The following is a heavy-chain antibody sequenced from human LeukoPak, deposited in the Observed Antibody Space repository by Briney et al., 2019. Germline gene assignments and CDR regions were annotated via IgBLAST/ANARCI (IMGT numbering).Heavy chain of an antibody. J-gene: IGHJ4*02. CDR2: ISWNSGSI. CDR1: GFTFDDYA. CDR3: AKDPTRYGDYTTYYFDY. D-gene: IGHD4-17*01. V-gene: IGHV3-9*01. Sequence: PGGSPRLSCAASGFTFDDYAMHWVRQAPGKGLEWVSGISWNSGSIGYADSVKGRFTISRDNAKNSLYLQMNSLRAEDTALYYCAKDPTRYGDYTTYYFDYWGQGTLVTVSS.